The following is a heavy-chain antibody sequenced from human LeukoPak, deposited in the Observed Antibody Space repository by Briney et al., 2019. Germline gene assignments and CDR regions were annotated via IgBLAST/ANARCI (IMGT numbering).Heavy chain of an antibody. CDR3: ASGGVKGRYFDY. Sequence: ASVKVSCKASGYTFTSYYMHWVRQAPGQGLEWMGIINPSGGSTSYAQKFQGRVTMTTDTSTSTAYMELRSLRSDDTAVYYCASGGVKGRYFDYWGQGTLVTVSS. CDR1: GYTFTSYY. CDR2: INPSGGST. D-gene: IGHD1-26*01. J-gene: IGHJ4*02. V-gene: IGHV1-46*01.